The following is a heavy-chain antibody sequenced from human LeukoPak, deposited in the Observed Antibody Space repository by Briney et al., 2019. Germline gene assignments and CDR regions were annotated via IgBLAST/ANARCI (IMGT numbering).Heavy chain of an antibody. V-gene: IGHV1-18*01. J-gene: IGHJ5*02. D-gene: IGHD1-26*01. CDR1: GYTFTDYG. Sequence: ASVKVSCKASGYTFTDYGISWVRQAPGQGLEWMGWISAYNGNTNYAQNLQGRVTMTTDTSTSTAYMELRSLSSDDTAVYHCARNQRKYSGSPDWFDPWGQGTLVTVSS. CDR3: ARNQRKYSGSPDWFDP. CDR2: ISAYNGNT.